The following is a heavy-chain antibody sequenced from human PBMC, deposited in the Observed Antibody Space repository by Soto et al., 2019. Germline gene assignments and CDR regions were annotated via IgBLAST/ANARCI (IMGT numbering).Heavy chain of an antibody. V-gene: IGHV3-21*01. CDR3: AGDDGDPDAFDI. Sequence: EVQLVESGGGLVKPGGSLRLSCAASGFTFSSYSMNWVRQAPGKGLEWVSSISSSSSYIYYADSVKGRFTISRDNAKNSLYLQMNSLRAEDTAVYYCAGDDGDPDAFDIWGQGTMVTVSS. J-gene: IGHJ3*02. D-gene: IGHD4-17*01. CDR2: ISSSSSYI. CDR1: GFTFSSYS.